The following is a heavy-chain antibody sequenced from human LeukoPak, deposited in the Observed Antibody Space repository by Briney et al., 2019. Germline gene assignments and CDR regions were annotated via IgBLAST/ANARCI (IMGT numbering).Heavy chain of an antibody. V-gene: IGHV4-59*01. Sequence: SGTLSLTCTVSGGSISSYYWSWIRQPPGKGLEWIGYIYYSGSTNYNPSLKSRVTISVDTSKNQFSLKLSSVTAADTAVYYCARGVDYALLFFDYWGQATLVTVSS. CDR1: GGSISSYY. J-gene: IGHJ4*02. D-gene: IGHD4-17*01. CDR3: ARGVDYALLFFDY. CDR2: IYYSGST.